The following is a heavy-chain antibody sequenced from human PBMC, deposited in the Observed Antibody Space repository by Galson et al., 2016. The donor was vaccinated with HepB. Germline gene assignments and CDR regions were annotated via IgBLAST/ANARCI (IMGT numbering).Heavy chain of an antibody. J-gene: IGHJ5*02. D-gene: IGHD2-2*01. Sequence: SLRLSCAAPGFMFSGYWMNWVRQAPGKGLEWVATINKDGSGKYYVDSVKGRFTISRDNTKNSLHLQMNSLRAEDTAVYYCASDIVVEPAAWGQGTLVTVPS. CDR3: ASDIVVEPAA. CDR2: INKDGSGK. CDR1: GFMFSGYW. V-gene: IGHV3-7*03.